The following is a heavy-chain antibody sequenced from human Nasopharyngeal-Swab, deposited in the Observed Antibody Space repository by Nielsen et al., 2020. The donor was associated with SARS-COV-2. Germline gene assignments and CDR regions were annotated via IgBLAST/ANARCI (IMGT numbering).Heavy chain of an antibody. Sequence: WVRQAPGQGLEWMGRINPNSGGTNYAQKFQGRVTMTRDTSISTAYMELSRLRSDDMAVYYCARRPTGTEKDYYYGMDVWGQGTTVTVSS. CDR2: INPNSGGT. J-gene: IGHJ6*02. CDR3: ARRPTGTEKDYYYGMDV. D-gene: IGHD1-1*01. V-gene: IGHV1-2*06.